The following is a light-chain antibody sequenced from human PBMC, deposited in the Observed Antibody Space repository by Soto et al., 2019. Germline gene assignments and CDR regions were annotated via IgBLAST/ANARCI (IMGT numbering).Light chain of an antibody. CDR1: SSDVGDYNY. Sequence: QSVLTQPASVSGSPGQSITISCTGTSSDVGDYNYVSWYQQHPGKAPKLMIYDVSHRPSGVSSRFSGSKSGNTASLTISGLQAEDEADYYCASYTDSTIVMFGGGTKLTV. V-gene: IGLV2-14*01. CDR2: DVS. CDR3: ASYTDSTIVM. J-gene: IGLJ3*02.